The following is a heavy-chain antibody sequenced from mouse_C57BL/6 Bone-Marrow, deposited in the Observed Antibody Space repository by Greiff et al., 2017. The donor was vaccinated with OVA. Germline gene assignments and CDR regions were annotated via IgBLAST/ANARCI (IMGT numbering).Heavy chain of an antibody. V-gene: IGHV1-82*01. CDR2: IYPGDGDT. CDR1: GYAFSSSW. CDR3: ARRRASNNYAMDY. Sequence: VQLQQSGPELVKPGASVKISCKASGYAFSSSWMNWVKQRPGKGLEWIGRIYPGDGDTNYNGKFKGKATLTADKSSSTAYMQLSSLTSEDSAVYFCARRRASNNYAMDYWGQGTSVTVSS. D-gene: IGHD2-5*01. J-gene: IGHJ4*01.